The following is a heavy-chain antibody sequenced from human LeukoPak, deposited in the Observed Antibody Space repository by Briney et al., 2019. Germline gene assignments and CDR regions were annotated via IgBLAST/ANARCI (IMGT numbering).Heavy chain of an antibody. D-gene: IGHD5-18*01. CDR1: GYTFTSYY. Sequence: ASVKVSCKASGYTFTSYYMHWVRQAPGQGLEWMGIINPSGGNTSYAQKFQGRVTMTRDTSTSTVYMGLSSLRSEDTAVYYCARALYVDTAMVTGSDAFDIWGQGTMVTVSS. CDR2: INPSGGNT. CDR3: ARALYVDTAMVTGSDAFDI. V-gene: IGHV1-46*01. J-gene: IGHJ3*02.